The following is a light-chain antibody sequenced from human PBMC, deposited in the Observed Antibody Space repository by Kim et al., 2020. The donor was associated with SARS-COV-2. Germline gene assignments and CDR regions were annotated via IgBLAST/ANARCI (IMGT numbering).Light chain of an antibody. CDR1: KLGDKY. J-gene: IGLJ3*02. V-gene: IGLV3-1*01. Sequence: SYELTQPPSVPVSPGQTASITCSGDKLGDKYACWYQQKPGQSPVLVIYQDSKRPSGIPERFSGSNSGNTATLTISGTQAMDEADYYCQAWDSRTWVFGGGTQLTVL. CDR3: QAWDSRTWV. CDR2: QDS.